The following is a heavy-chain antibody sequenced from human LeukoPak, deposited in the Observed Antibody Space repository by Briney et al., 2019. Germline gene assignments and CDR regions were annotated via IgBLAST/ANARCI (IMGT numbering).Heavy chain of an antibody. J-gene: IGHJ4*02. CDR3: ARGGYCSGGSCRLIYFDY. D-gene: IGHD2-15*01. V-gene: IGHV1-3*03. Sequence: ASVKVSCKASGYTFTSYGISWVRQAPGQRLEWMGWINAGNGNTKYSQEFQGRVTITRDTSASTAYMELSSLRSEDMAVYYCARGGYCSGGSCRLIYFDYWGQGTLVTVSS. CDR2: INAGNGNT. CDR1: GYTFTSYG.